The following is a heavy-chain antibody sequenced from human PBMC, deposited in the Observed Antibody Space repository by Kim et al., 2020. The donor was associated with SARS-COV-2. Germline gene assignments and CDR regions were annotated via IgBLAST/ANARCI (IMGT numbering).Heavy chain of an antibody. Sequence: SVKVSCKASGGTFSSYAISWVRQAPGQGLEWMGGIIPIFGTANYAQKFQGRVTITADESTSTAYMELSSLRSEDTAVYYCARDREDARRNRRPTHFDYWGQGTLVTVSS. D-gene: IGHD1-26*01. V-gene: IGHV1-69*13. CDR3: ARDREDARRNRRPTHFDY. CDR2: IIPIFGTA. J-gene: IGHJ4*02. CDR1: GGTFSSYA.